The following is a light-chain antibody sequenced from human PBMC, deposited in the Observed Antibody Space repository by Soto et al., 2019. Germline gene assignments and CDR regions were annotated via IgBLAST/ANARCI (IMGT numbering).Light chain of an antibody. CDR1: SSDVGGYNY. V-gene: IGLV2-14*01. CDR2: DVT. CDR3: SSYTSSTTWL. Sequence: QSALTQPASVSGSPGQSIAISCTGSSSDVGGYNYVSWYQHHPGKGPKLIIYDVTNRPSGVSDRFSGSKSGNTASLTISGLQAEDEAEYDCSSYTSSTTWLFGGGTKLTVL. J-gene: IGLJ3*02.